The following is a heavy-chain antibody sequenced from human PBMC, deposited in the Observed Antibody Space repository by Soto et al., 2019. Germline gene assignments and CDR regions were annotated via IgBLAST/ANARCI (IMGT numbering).Heavy chain of an antibody. V-gene: IGHV5-10-1*01. D-gene: IGHD3-3*01. Sequence: GESLKISCKCSGYSFTSYWISWVRQMPGKGLEWMGRIDPSDSYTNYSPSFQGHVTISADKSISTAYLQWSSLKASDTAMYYCAITTIFGVVIHYGMDVWGQGTTVTVS. CDR3: AITTIFGVVIHYGMDV. CDR2: IDPSDSYT. CDR1: GYSFTSYW. J-gene: IGHJ6*02.